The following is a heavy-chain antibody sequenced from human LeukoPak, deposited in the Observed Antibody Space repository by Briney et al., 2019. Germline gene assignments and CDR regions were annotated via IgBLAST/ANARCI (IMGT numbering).Heavy chain of an antibody. Sequence: GGSLRLSCVASGFPFSSYWMHRVRQVPGKGLVYVSHISSDGSSTNYADSVKGRFTISRDNAKNTLYLQMNSLRAEDTAVYYCARDHNDWSQPIDYWGQGTLVTVSS. D-gene: IGHD3-9*01. CDR3: ARDHNDWSQPIDY. V-gene: IGHV3-74*01. J-gene: IGHJ4*02. CDR1: GFPFSSYW. CDR2: ISSDGSST.